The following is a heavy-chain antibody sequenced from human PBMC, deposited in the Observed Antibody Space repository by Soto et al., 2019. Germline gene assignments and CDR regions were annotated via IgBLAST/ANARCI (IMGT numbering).Heavy chain of an antibody. J-gene: IGHJ6*02. CDR3: ARLNYDSVYYYYGMDV. CDR1: GYSFTSYW. V-gene: IGHV5-51*01. CDR2: IYPGDSDT. D-gene: IGHD1-7*01. Sequence: PGESLKISCKGSGYSFTSYWIGWVRQMPGKGLEWMGIIYPGDSDTRYSPSFQGQVTISADKSISTAYLQWSSLKASDTAMYYCARLNYDSVYYYYGMDVWGQGTTVTVSS.